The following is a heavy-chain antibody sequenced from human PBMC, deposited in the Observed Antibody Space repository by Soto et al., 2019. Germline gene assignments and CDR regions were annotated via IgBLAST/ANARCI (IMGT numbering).Heavy chain of an antibody. J-gene: IGHJ4*02. CDR3: ARGVRAHSSSWYGPVFVY. CDR1: GFTFSSYE. Sequence: GGSLRLSCAASGFTFSSYEMNWVRQAPGKGLEWISYISSSGSTIYYADSVKGRFTISRDNAKNSLYLQMNSLRAEDTAVYYCARGVRAHSSSWYGPVFVYWGQGTLVTVSS. CDR2: ISSSGSTI. V-gene: IGHV3-48*03. D-gene: IGHD6-13*01.